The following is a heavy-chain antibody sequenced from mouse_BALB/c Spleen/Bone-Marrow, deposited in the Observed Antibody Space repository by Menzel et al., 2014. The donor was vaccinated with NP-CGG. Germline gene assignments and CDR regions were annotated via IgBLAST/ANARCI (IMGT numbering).Heavy chain of an antibody. CDR3: ASYYYGSSLFAY. CDR1: GFNIKDTY. J-gene: IGHJ3*01. Sequence: EVQLQQSGAVLVKPGASVKFSCTASGFNIKDTYMHWVKQKPEQGLEWIGRIDPANGNTKYDPKFQGKATITADTSSNTAYLQLSSLTSEDTAVYYCASYYYGSSLFAYWGQGTLVTVSA. D-gene: IGHD1-1*01. CDR2: IDPANGNT. V-gene: IGHV14-3*02.